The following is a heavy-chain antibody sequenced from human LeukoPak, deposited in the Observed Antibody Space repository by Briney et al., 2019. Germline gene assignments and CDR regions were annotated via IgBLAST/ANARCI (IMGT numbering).Heavy chain of an antibody. D-gene: IGHD6-19*01. CDR1: GFTFSSYN. Sequence: GGSLRLSCAASGFTFSSYNMNWVRQAPGKGLEWVSDISSRSSSRHYADSVKGRFTIPRDNAKNSLYLQMNSLRAEDTAVYFCVRDIGYSSGLFDNWGQGTLVTVSS. J-gene: IGHJ4*02. V-gene: IGHV3-48*04. CDR2: ISSRSSSR. CDR3: VRDIGYSSGLFDN.